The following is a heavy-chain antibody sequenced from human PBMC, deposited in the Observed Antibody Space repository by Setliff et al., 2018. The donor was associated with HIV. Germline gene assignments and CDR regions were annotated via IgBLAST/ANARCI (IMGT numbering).Heavy chain of an antibody. Sequence: SETLSLTCTVSGGSISSHYWSWIRQPPGKGLEWIGSIYYSGSTYYNPSLKSRVTMSVDTSKNQFSLKLRSVTAADTAVYYCAADSSGYTFDHWGQGTLVTVSS. D-gene: IGHD3-22*01. J-gene: IGHJ4*02. CDR3: AADSSGYTFDH. CDR2: IYYSGST. CDR1: GGSISSHY. V-gene: IGHV4-59*04.